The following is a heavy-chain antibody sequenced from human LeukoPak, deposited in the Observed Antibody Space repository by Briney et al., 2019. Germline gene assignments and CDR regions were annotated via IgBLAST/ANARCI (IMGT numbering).Heavy chain of an antibody. V-gene: IGHV4-39*01. CDR2: IYYSGST. CDR3: ARRVDYYDPFDY. Sequence: SETLSLTCTVPGGSISSSSYYWGWIRQPPGKGLEWIGSIYYSGSTYYNPSLKSRVTISVDTSKNQFSLKLSSVTAADTAVYYCARRVDYYDPFDYWGQGTLVTVSS. J-gene: IGHJ4*02. CDR1: GGSISSSSYY. D-gene: IGHD3-22*01.